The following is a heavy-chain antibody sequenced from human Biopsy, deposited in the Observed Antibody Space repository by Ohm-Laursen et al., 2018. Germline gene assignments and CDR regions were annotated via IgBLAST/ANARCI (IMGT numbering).Heavy chain of an antibody. V-gene: IGHV6-1*01. CDR2: TIYRSKWSN. CDR1: GDSVSSNTVA. CDR3: ARGRYAAFDI. J-gene: IGHJ3*02. Sequence: TQTLTLTCAISGDSVSSNTVAWNWIRQSPSRGLEWLGRTIYRSKWSNDYAVSVKNRITIDPDTSKNQFSLQLNSVTPEDTAIYYCARGRYAAFDIWGQGTKVTISS. D-gene: IGHD3-9*01.